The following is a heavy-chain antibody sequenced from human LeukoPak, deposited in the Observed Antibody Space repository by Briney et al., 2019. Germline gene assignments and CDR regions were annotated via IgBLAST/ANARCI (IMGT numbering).Heavy chain of an antibody. Sequence: GGSLRLSCVAYGFTFDDYAMHWVRQAPGKGLEWVSGISWNSGSIGYADSVKGRFTISRDNAKNSLYLQMNSLRAEDTALYYCAQSGGYDDYWGQGTLVTVSS. CDR1: GFTFDDYA. D-gene: IGHD5-12*01. V-gene: IGHV3-9*01. CDR2: ISWNSGSI. J-gene: IGHJ4*02. CDR3: AQSGGYDDY.